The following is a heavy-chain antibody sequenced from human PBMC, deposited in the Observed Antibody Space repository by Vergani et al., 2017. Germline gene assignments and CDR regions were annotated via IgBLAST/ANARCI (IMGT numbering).Heavy chain of an antibody. J-gene: IGHJ5*02. CDR1: GGSISSSSYY. CDR3: ARESVVVPAQKLNWVDP. V-gene: IGHV4-39*07. Sequence: QLQLQESGPGLVKPSETLSLTCTVSGGSISSSSYYWGWIRQPPGKGLEWIGSIYYSGSTYYNPSLKSRVTISVDTSKNQFSLKLSSVTAADTAVYYCARESVVVPAQKLNWVDPWGQGTMVTVSS. D-gene: IGHD2-2*01. CDR2: IYYSGST.